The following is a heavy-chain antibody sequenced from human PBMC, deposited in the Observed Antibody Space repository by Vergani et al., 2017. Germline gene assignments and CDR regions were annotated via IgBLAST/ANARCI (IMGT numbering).Heavy chain of an antibody. J-gene: IGHJ5*02. Sequence: EVQLEESGGGLVLPGRSLRLSCVASGVTSAGYAMHWVRQAPGKGLEWVSGISRNSNSIGYTDSVKGRFTISRDNAKNSLYLQMNSRRAEDTAIYYCANALGYSCGVGWFAHWGQGTLVTVSS. V-gene: IGHV3-9*02. CDR3: ANALGYSCGVGWFAH. D-gene: IGHD2-15*01. CDR1: GVTSAGYA. CDR2: ISRNSNSI.